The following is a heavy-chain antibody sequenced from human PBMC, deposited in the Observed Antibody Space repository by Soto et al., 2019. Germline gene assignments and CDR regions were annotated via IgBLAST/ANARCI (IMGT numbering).Heavy chain of an antibody. CDR1: GYTFTAYT. Sequence: ASVKVSCKASGYTFTAYTIHWVRQAPVQSLEWMGWINAADGATKYSEKFQGRVTITRDTSARTAYMDLSSLSSKDTAVYFCARVSFETSGFADYWGQGTLVTLSS. CDR2: INAADGAT. V-gene: IGHV1-3*01. J-gene: IGHJ4*02. D-gene: IGHD5-12*01. CDR3: ARVSFETSGFADY.